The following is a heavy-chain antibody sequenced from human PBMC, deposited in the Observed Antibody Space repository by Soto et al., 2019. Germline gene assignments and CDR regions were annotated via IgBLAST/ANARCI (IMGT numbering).Heavy chain of an antibody. J-gene: IGHJ6*02. CDR1: GGTFSSYA. CDR3: ARSRPRFLEWSIYGMDV. CDR2: IIPIFGTA. Sequence: SVKVSCKASGGTFSSYAISWVRQAPGQGLEWMGGIIPIFGTADYAQKFQGRVTITADESTSTAYMELSSLRSEDTAVYYCARSRPRFLEWSIYGMDVWGQGTTVTVSS. D-gene: IGHD3-3*01. V-gene: IGHV1-69*13.